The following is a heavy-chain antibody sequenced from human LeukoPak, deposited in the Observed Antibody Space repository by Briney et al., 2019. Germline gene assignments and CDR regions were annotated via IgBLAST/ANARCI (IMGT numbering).Heavy chain of an antibody. CDR3: AKDRYFDWSGFDY. J-gene: IGHJ4*02. Sequence: QPGGSLRLSCAASGFTFSSYGMHWVRQAPGKGLEWVAFIRYDGSNKYYADSVKGRFTISRDNSKNTLYLQMNSLRAEDTAVYYCAKDRYFDWSGFDYWGQGTLVTVSS. CDR1: GFTFSSYG. D-gene: IGHD3-9*01. CDR2: IRYDGSNK. V-gene: IGHV3-30*02.